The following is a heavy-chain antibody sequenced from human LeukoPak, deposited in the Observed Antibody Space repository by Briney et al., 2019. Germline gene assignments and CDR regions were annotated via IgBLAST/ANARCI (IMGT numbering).Heavy chain of an antibody. J-gene: IGHJ5*02. V-gene: IGHV1-46*01. CDR2: INPSGGST. D-gene: IGHD3-22*01. CDR3: ARAPSSGYSDNWFDP. Sequence: ASVKVSCKASGYTFTSYYMHWVRQAPGQGLKWMGIINPSGGSTSYAQKFQGRVTMTRDMSTSTVYMELSSLRSEDTAVYYCARAPSSGYSDNWFDPWGQGTLVTVSS. CDR1: GYTFTSYY.